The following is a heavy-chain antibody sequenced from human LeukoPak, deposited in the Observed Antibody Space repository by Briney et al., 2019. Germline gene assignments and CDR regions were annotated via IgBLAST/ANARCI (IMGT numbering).Heavy chain of an antibody. J-gene: IGHJ6*03. Sequence: PSETLSLTCTVSGGSISSYYWSWIRQPPGKGLEGFGYIYYSGSTTYNPSLNSRVTISVDTSKTQFSLKLSSVTAADTAVYYCARSYYYGSGSYPSYYYYYYMDVWGKGTTVTVSS. CDR3: ARSYYYGSGSYPSYYYYYYMDV. CDR2: IYYSGST. CDR1: GGSISSYY. D-gene: IGHD3-10*01. V-gene: IGHV4-59*01.